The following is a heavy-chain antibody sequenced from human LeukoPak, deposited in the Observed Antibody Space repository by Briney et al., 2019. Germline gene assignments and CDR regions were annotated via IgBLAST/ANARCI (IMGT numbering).Heavy chain of an antibody. CDR3: AKRGKSLTGTKLYYFDQ. CDR1: GFTFGTYA. Sequence: PGGSLRLACAASGFTFGTYAMSWVRQAPGKGLEWVSTIGVSVGNTYYADSVKGRFTISRDNSKNTLNMQMNSLRAEDTAVYYCAKRGKSLTGTKLYYFDQWGQGTLVTVSS. V-gene: IGHV3-23*01. J-gene: IGHJ4*02. D-gene: IGHD1-7*01. CDR2: IGVSVGNT.